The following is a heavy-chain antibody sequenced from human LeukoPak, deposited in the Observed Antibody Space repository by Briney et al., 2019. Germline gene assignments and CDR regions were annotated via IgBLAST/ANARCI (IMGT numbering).Heavy chain of an antibody. CDR3: ARGGDIVVVPAAFAGDWFDP. J-gene: IGHJ5*02. D-gene: IGHD2-2*01. CDR2: TYYSGST. Sequence: SETLSLTCTVSGGSISSYYWSWIRQPPGKGLEWLGYTYYSGSTNYNPSLKSRVTISVDTSKNQFSLKLSSVTAADTAVYYCARGGDIVVVPAAFAGDWFDPWGQGTLVTVSS. V-gene: IGHV4-59*01. CDR1: GGSISSYY.